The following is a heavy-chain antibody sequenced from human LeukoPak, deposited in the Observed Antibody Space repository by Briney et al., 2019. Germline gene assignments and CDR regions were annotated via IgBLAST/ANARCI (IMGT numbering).Heavy chain of an antibody. CDR3: ARLSGSPWY. J-gene: IGHJ4*02. Sequence: TSETLSLTCTVSGGSISSSGYYWGWIRQPPGKGLEWIGSIYYSGSTYYNPSLKSRVTISVDTSKSQFFLKLSSVTAADTAVYYCARLSGSPWYWGQGTLVTVSS. D-gene: IGHD1-26*01. V-gene: IGHV4-39*07. CDR1: GGSISSSGYY. CDR2: IYYSGST.